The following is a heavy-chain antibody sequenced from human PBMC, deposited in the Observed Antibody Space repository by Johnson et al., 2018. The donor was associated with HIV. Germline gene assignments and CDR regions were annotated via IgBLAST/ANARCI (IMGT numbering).Heavy chain of an antibody. CDR1: GFTVSNNY. CDR2: IFSAGDT. CDR3: ARAYTYGAFDI. Sequence: MQLVESGGGLVKHGGSLRLSCAASGFTVSNNYMSWVRQAPGKGLEWVSVIFSAGDTYYADSVKGRFTISRDNSKSTLYLQMNSLRAEDTAVYYCARAYTYGAFDIWGQGTTVTISS. J-gene: IGHJ3*02. V-gene: IGHV3-66*01. D-gene: IGHD5-18*01.